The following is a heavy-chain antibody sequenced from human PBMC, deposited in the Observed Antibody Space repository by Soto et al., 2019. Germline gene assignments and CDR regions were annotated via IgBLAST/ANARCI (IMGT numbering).Heavy chain of an antibody. V-gene: IGHV1-69*13. CDR3: AAVPAAISASPTPDY. CDR1: GGTFSSYA. Sequence: SVKVSCKASGGTFSSYAISWVRQAPGQGLEWMGGIIPIFGTANYAQKFQGRVTITADESTSTAYMELSSLRSEDTAVYYCAAVPAAISASPTPDYWGQGTLVTVSS. CDR2: IIPIFGTA. D-gene: IGHD2-2*02. J-gene: IGHJ4*02.